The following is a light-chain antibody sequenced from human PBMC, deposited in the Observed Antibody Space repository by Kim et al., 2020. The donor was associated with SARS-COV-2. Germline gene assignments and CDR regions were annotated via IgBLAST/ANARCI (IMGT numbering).Light chain of an antibody. J-gene: IGKJ2*01. CDR3: HQSGSLPHT. Sequence: SVTPKEKVTITCRASYSIGSSLHWYQQKPGQSPKLLIKYASQSFSGVPSRFSGSGSGTDFTLTINSLEAEDAATYYCHQSGSLPHTFGKGTKLEI. CDR2: YAS. V-gene: IGKV6-21*01. CDR1: YSIGSS.